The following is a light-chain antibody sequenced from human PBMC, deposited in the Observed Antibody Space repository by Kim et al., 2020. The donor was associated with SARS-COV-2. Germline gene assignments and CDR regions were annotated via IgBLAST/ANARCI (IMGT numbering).Light chain of an antibody. V-gene: IGLV5-45*03. CDR1: SGINVASYR. Sequence: QPVLTQPSSLSASPGASASLTCTLRSGINVASYRIYWYQQKPGSPPQYLLRYTSDSDKQQGSGVPSRFSGSKDVAANAGILLISGLQSEDEADYYCMIWHSNAVVFGGGTQLTVL. CDR2: YTSDSDK. CDR3: MIWHSNAVV. J-gene: IGLJ2*01.